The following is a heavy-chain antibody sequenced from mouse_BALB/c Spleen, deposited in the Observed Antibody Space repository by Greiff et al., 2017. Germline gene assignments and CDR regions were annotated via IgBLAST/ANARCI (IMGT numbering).Heavy chain of an antibody. D-gene: IGHD2-13*01. V-gene: IGHV2-9*02. CDR3: ANYYGDHYDMDD. Sequence: VQLVESGPGLVAPSQTLSITCTVSGFSFTSYCVHWVRQPPGKGLEWLGVICAGGSTNYNSALMSSLSISTDNSKSQVFLKMNSLQTDDTAMYYCANYYGDHYDMDDWGEGGTVTVAS. J-gene: IGHJ4*01. CDR1: GFSFTSYC. CDR2: ICAGGST.